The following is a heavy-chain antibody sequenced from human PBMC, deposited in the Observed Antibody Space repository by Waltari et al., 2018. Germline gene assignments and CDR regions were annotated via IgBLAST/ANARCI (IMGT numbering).Heavy chain of an antibody. CDR1: GFTFSSYS. Sequence: EVQLVESGGGLVQPGGSLRLSCAASGFTFSSYSMNWVRRAPGKGLEWVSYISSSSSTIYYADSVKGRFTISRDNAKNSLYLQMNSLRAEDTAVYYCARRVRGYSYGYDYWGQGTLVTVSS. D-gene: IGHD5-18*01. CDR2: ISSSSSTI. J-gene: IGHJ4*02. CDR3: ARRVRGYSYGYDY. V-gene: IGHV3-48*04.